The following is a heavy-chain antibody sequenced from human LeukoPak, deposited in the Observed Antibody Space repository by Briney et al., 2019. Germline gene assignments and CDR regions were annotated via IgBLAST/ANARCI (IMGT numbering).Heavy chain of an antibody. CDR2: IYSGGST. CDR1: GFTVSSNY. CDR3: ARESLAVAGSDY. V-gene: IGHV3-53*01. D-gene: IGHD6-19*01. J-gene: IGHJ4*02. Sequence: GGSLRLSCAASGFTVSSNYMSWVRQAPVKGLEWVSVIYSGGSTYYADSVKGRFTISKDNSKNTLYLQMNSLRAEDTAVYYCARESLAVAGSDYWGQGTLVTVSS.